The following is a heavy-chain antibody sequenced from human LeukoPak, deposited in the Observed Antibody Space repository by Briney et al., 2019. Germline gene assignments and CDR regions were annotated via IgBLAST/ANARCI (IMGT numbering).Heavy chain of an antibody. D-gene: IGHD3-9*01. CDR2: IYPGESET. CDR3: ARHTTGYFSTPFDP. Sequence: GESLKISCKGSGYSFSNYWIGWVRQMPGKGLEWMGIIYPGESETRYSPSVQGQVTVSADKSISTAYLQWSSLKASDTAMYYCARHTTGYFSTPFDPWGQGTLVTVSS. J-gene: IGHJ5*02. CDR1: GYSFSNYW. V-gene: IGHV5-51*01.